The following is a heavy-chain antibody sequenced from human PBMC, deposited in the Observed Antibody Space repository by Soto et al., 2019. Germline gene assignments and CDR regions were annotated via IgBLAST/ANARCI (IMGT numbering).Heavy chain of an antibody. CDR2: IIPIFGTA. Sequence: VASVKVSCKASGGTFSSYAISWVRQAPGQGLEWMGGIIPIFGTANYAQKFQGRVTITADESTSTAYMELSSLRSEDTAVYYCARADILTGYYLYYYYYGMDVWGQGTTVTVSS. D-gene: IGHD3-9*01. CDR3: ARADILTGYYLYYYYYGMDV. CDR1: GGTFSSYA. J-gene: IGHJ6*02. V-gene: IGHV1-69*13.